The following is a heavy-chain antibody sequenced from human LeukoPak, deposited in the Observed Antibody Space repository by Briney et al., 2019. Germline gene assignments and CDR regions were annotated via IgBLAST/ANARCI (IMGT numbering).Heavy chain of an antibody. CDR1: GGSFSGYY. CDR2: INHSGST. J-gene: IGHJ4*02. Sequence: SETLSLTCAVYGGSFSGYYWSWIRQPLGKGLEWIGEINHSGSTNYNPSLKSRVTISVDTSKNQFSLKLSSVTAADTAVYYCARAGLWFGVYFDYWGQGTLVTVSS. CDR3: ARAGLWFGVYFDY. V-gene: IGHV4-34*01. D-gene: IGHD3-10*01.